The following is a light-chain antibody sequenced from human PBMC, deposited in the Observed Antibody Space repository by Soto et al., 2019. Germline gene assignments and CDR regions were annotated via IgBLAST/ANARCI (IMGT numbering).Light chain of an antibody. CDR1: QSVSSY. CDR2: DAS. Sequence: EIVLTQSPATLSLSPGERATLSCRASQSVSSYLAWYQQKPGQAPRLLIYDASNRATGIPARFSGSGSGTDFTLTISSLEPEDFAVYCCQQRSNFLFTFGPGTKVDIK. V-gene: IGKV3-11*01. CDR3: QQRSNFLFT. J-gene: IGKJ3*01.